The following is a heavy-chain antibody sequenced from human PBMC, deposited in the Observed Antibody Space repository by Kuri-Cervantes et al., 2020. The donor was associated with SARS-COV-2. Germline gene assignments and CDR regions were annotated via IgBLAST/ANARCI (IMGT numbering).Heavy chain of an antibody. D-gene: IGHD1-7*01. J-gene: IGHJ4*02. CDR2: VSWNGSRT. V-gene: IGHV3-19*01. Sequence: GESLKISCAASGFTFSNSDMNWARQAPGKGLEWVSGVSWNGSRTHYADSVKGRFIISRDNSKNTLYLQMNSLRAEDTAVYYCAKDMRGTRTYFDYWGQGTLVTVSS. CDR3: AKDMRGTRTYFDY. CDR1: GFTFSNSD.